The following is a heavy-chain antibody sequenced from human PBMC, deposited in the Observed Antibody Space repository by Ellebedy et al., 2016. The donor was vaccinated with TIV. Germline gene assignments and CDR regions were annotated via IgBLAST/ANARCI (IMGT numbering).Heavy chain of an antibody. Sequence: GESLKISCSASGFTFNSYAMHWVRQAPGKGLEWVAVISYDGSSKYYADSVKGRFNISRDNSMTTLYLEMNSLRAEDTAVYYCARDLDKSSGWYGGAAYWGQGTLVTVSS. D-gene: IGHD6-19*01. CDR3: ARDLDKSSGWYGGAAY. CDR1: GFTFNSYA. V-gene: IGHV3-30-3*01. J-gene: IGHJ4*02. CDR2: ISYDGSSK.